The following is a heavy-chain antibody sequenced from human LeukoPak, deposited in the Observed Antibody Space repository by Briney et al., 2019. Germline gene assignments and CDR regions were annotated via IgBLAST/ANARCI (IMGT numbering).Heavy chain of an antibody. CDR2: IIASGGST. V-gene: IGHV3-23*01. CDR3: ARDLPGYGMDV. Sequence: GGSLRLSCEVSGLDFSRHAMTWVRQAPGKGLEWVSGIIASGGSTYHAESVKGRFTISRDNSKNTLYLQMNSLRAEDTAVYYCARDLPGYGMDVWGQGTTVTVSS. CDR1: GLDFSRHA. J-gene: IGHJ6*02.